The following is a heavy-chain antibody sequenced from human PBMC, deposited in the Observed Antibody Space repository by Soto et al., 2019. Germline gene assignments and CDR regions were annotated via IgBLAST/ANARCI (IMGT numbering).Heavy chain of an antibody. CDR2: IYYSGST. Sequence: SETLSLTCTVSGGSISSYYWSWIRQPPGKGLEWIGYIYYSGSTNYNPSLKSRVTISVDTSKNQFSLKLSSVTAADTAVYYCARLVGHNYGHIDYWGQGPQVTVS. V-gene: IGHV4-59*01. CDR1: GGSISSYY. D-gene: IGHD5-18*01. CDR3: ARLVGHNYGHIDY. J-gene: IGHJ4*02.